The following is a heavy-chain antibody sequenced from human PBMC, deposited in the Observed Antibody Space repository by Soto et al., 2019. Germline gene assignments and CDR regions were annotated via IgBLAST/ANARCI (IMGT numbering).Heavy chain of an antibody. CDR1: GYAFTTYD. J-gene: IGHJ6*02. CDR3: SIRTMWFGGYGMAL. V-gene: IGHV1-8*01. D-gene: IGHD3-10*01. Sequence: QVQLVQSGAEVKKPGASVKVSCKASGYAFTTYDINWVRQATGQGPEWMGWMNPNNGHTAYAQKFQGRATVTRDTSINTAYMELTSLRSEATAVYYFSIRTMWFGGYGMALSSQRTTVTVSS. CDR2: MNPNNGHT.